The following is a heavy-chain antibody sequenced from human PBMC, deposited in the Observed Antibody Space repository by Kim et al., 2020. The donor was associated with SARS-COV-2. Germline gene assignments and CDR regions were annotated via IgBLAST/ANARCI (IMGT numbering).Heavy chain of an antibody. V-gene: IGHV3-23*01. D-gene: IGHD2-2*01. CDR1: RFTFSNFA. CDR3: ARHLDITSVTFYWYFDL. Sequence: GGSLRLSCAASRFTFSNFAMSWVRQAPGKGLEWVAGIFGSGAGTYYAESVKGRFTISRDNSRNTLYLQMNNRRAEDTAVYYCARHLDITSVTFYWYFDLWGRGTPVTVSS. J-gene: IGHJ2*01. CDR2: IFGSGAGT.